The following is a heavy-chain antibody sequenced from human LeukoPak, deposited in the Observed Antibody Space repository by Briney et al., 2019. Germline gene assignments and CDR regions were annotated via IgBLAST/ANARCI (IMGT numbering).Heavy chain of an antibody. CDR3: ARDPQGGYSYGDNGFDP. V-gene: IGHV3-30-3*01. J-gene: IGHJ5*02. D-gene: IGHD5-18*01. Sequence: GGSLRLSCAASGFTFSSYAMHWVRQAPGKGLEWVAVISYDGSNKYYADSVKGRFTISRDNSKNTLYLQMNSLRAEDTAVYYCARDPQGGYSYGDNGFDPWGQGTLVTVSS. CDR2: ISYDGSNK. CDR1: GFTFSSYA.